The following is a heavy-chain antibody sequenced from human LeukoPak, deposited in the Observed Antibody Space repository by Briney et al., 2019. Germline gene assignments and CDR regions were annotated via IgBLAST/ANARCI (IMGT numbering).Heavy chain of an antibody. CDR3: ARDAPEEKSGSFDY. V-gene: IGHV1-46*01. CDR1: GYTFSSYH. D-gene: IGHD1-26*01. J-gene: IGHJ4*02. CDR2: INPSFNPGPEIT. Sequence: ASVKVSCKASGYTFSSYHIHWVRQAPGQGLEWMGKINPSFNPGPEITTYAQKFQGRVTMTRDTSTNTVYMELSSLRSEDTAVYYCARDAPEEKSGSFDYWGQGTLVTVSS.